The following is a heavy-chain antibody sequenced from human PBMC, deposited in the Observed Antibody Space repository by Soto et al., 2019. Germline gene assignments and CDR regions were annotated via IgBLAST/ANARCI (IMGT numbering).Heavy chain of an antibody. CDR1: GFTFSSYA. J-gene: IGHJ4*02. V-gene: IGHV3-23*01. CDR3: AKGEHSVYAPIDY. D-gene: IGHD2-8*01. Sequence: PGGSLRLSCAASGFTFSSYAMSWVRQAPGKGLEWVSVISGSGDNTYHADSVKGRFTISRDNSKNTLYLQMNSLRAEDTAVYYCAKGEHSVYAPIDYWGQGTLVTVSS. CDR2: ISGSGDNT.